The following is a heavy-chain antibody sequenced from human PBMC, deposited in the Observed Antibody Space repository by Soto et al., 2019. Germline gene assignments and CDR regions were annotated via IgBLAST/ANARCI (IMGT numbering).Heavy chain of an antibody. CDR1: WDSVSSNSAA. Sequence: PSQTLSLTCAISWDSVSSNSAAWNWIRQSPSRGLEWLGRTYYRSKWYNDYAVSVKSRITINPDTSKNQFSLQLNSVTPEGTAVYYCARSNYYDYVWVEDYWGQGTLVTVSS. CDR2: TYYRSKWYN. CDR3: ARSNYYDYVWVEDY. J-gene: IGHJ4*02. V-gene: IGHV6-1*01. D-gene: IGHD3-16*01.